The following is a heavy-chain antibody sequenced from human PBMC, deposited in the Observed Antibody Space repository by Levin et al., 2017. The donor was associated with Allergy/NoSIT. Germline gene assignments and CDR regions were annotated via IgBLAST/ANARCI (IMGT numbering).Heavy chain of an antibody. CDR2: IHSSSHTI. CDR3: ARRMDY. V-gene: IGHV3-48*02. D-gene: IGHD2-15*01. CDR1: GFTFSSYS. Sequence: GGSLRLSCAASGFTFSSYSMNWVRQAPGKGLEWVSYIHSSSHTICYADSVKGRFTISRDNARNSLYLQMNSLRDEDTAVYYCARRMDYWGQGALVTVSS. J-gene: IGHJ4*02.